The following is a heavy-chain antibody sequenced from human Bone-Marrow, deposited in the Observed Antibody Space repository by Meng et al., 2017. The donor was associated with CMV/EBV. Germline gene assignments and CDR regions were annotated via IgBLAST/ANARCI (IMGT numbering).Heavy chain of an antibody. Sequence: GESLKISCAASGFTFSSYEMNWVRQAPGKGLEWVSYISSSGSAIYYADSVKGRYTISRDKDMNTLCLQINGLRAEYSAVYYCASAEVLLSNYFDLWGHGTLVTVSS. J-gene: IGHJ2*01. D-gene: IGHD3-10*01. CDR1: GFTFSSYE. CDR3: ASAEVLLSNYFDL. V-gene: IGHV3-48*03. CDR2: ISSSGSAI.